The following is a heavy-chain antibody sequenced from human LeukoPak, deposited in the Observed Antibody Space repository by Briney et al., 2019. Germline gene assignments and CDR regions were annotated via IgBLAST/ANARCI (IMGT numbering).Heavy chain of an antibody. CDR3: ARGPNWNYRMPDY. J-gene: IGHJ4*02. D-gene: IGHD1-7*01. CDR2: INHSGST. Sequence: SETLSLTCAVYGGSFSGYYWSWIRQPPGKGLEWFGEINHSGSTNYNPSLKSRVTISVDTSKNQFSLKLSSVTAADTAVYYCARGPNWNYRMPDYWGQGTLVTVSS. CDR1: GGSFSGYY. V-gene: IGHV4-34*01.